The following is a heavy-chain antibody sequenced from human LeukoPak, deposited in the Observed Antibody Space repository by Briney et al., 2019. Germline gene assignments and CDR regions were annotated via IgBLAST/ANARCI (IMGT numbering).Heavy chain of an antibody. CDR2: IILIFGTA. Sequence: ASVKVSCKASGGTFSSYAISWVRQAPGQGLEWMGGIILIFGTANYAQKFQGRVTITADKSTSTAYMELSSLRSEDTAVYYCARDMYASQIGGYMDVWGKGTTVTVSS. D-gene: IGHD2-8*01. CDR3: ARDMYASQIGGYMDV. CDR1: GGTFSSYA. V-gene: IGHV1-69*06. J-gene: IGHJ6*03.